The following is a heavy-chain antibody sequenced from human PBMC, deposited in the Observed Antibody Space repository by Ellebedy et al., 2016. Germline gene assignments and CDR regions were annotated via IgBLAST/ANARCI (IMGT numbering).Heavy chain of an antibody. Sequence: ASVKVSCXASGYTFTSYDINWVRQATGQGLEWMGWMNPNSGNTGYAQKFQGRVTMTRNTSISTVYMELSSLRSEDTAVYYCARRASFWSGSQYYYYYYMDVWGKGTTVTVSS. CDR2: MNPNSGNT. CDR3: ARRASFWSGSQYYYYYYMDV. V-gene: IGHV1-8*01. J-gene: IGHJ6*03. CDR1: GYTFTSYD. D-gene: IGHD3-3*01.